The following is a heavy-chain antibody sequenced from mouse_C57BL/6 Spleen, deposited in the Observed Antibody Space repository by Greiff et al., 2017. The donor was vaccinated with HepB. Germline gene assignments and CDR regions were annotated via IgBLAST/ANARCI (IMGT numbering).Heavy chain of an antibody. CDR2: ISDGGSYT. V-gene: IGHV5-4*01. CDR3: ARDPYGNFAY. CDR1: GFTFSSYA. D-gene: IGHD2-1*01. J-gene: IGHJ3*01. Sequence: EVMLVESGGGLVKPGGSLKLSCAASGFTFSSYAMSWVRQTPEKRLEWVATISDGGSYTYYPDNVKGRVTISRDNAKNNLYLQMSHLKSEDTAMYYCARDPYGNFAYWGQGTLVTVSA.